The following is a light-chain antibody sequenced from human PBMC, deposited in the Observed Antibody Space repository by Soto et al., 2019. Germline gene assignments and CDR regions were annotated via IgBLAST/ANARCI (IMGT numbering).Light chain of an antibody. CDR1: QSVSNNY. V-gene: IGKV3-20*01. Sequence: GERATLSCRASQSVSNNYLAWYQQKPGQSPRLLLYATSTRAAGIPDRFSGSGSGTDFTLTISRLEPDDVAVYYCHQYDTSPPMYTFGQGTNVEIK. CDR2: ATS. J-gene: IGKJ2*01. CDR3: HQYDTSPPMYT.